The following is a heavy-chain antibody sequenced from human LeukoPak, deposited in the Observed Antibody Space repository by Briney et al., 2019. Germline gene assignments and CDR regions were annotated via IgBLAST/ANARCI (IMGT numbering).Heavy chain of an antibody. Sequence: ASVKVSCKASGYTFTSYGISWVRQAPGQGLEWMGWISAYNGNTNYAQKLQGRVTMTTDTSTSTAYMELRSLRSDDTAVYYGARVRYYYGSGSLDYWGQGTLVTVSS. D-gene: IGHD3-10*01. CDR2: ISAYNGNT. CDR3: ARVRYYYGSGSLDY. V-gene: IGHV1-18*01. CDR1: GYTFTSYG. J-gene: IGHJ4*02.